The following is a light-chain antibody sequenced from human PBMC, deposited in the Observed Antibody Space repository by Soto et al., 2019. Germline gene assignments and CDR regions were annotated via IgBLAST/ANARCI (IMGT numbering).Light chain of an antibody. CDR3: QQYDRSPTT. V-gene: IGKV3-20*01. CDR2: ATS. J-gene: IGKJ4*01. CDR1: QSVSSTY. Sequence: EIVLTQSPGTLSLSPGARATLSCRASQSVSSTYLAWYQQKPGQAPRLLMYATSTRATGIPDRFSGSGSGTDFTLTISRLEPEDFAVYYCQQYDRSPTTFGGGTKVEMK.